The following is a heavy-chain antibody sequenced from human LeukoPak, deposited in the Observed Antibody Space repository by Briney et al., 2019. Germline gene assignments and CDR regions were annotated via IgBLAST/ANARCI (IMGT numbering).Heavy chain of an antibody. CDR2: INPNSGGT. CDR3: ARDGDYGRNGMDV. CDR1: GYTFTGYY. D-gene: IGHD4-17*01. V-gene: IGHV1-2*02. Sequence: ASVKVSCKASGYTFTGYYMHWVRQAPGQGLEWMGWINPNSGGTNYAQKFQGRVTMTRDTSTSTVYMELSSLRSEDTAVYYCARDGDYGRNGMDVWGQGTTVTVSS. J-gene: IGHJ6*02.